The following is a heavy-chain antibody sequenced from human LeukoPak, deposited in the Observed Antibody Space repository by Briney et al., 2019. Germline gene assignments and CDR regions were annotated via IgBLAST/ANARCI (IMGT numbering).Heavy chain of an antibody. Sequence: GRSLRLSRAASGFTFGSYTMHWVRQAPGKGLEWVAVISYDGSNKYYADSVKGRFTISRDNSKNTLYLQMNSLRAEDTAVYYCARGLHYYYYGMDVWGQGTTVTVSS. CDR3: ARGLHYYYYGMDV. CDR2: ISYDGSNK. J-gene: IGHJ6*02. V-gene: IGHV3-30-3*01. CDR1: GFTFGSYT. D-gene: IGHD3-10*01.